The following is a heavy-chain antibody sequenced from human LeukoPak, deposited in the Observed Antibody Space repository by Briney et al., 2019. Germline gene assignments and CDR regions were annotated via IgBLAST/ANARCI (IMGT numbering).Heavy chain of an antibody. CDR2: IYHSGST. Sequence: ASETLSLTCTVSGYSISSGYYWGWIRQPPGKGLEWIGSIYHSGSTYYNPSLKSRVTISVDRSKNQFSLKLSSVTAADTAVYYCVRGTSARPFDYWGQGTLVTVSS. CDR3: VRGTSARPFDY. V-gene: IGHV4-38-2*02. D-gene: IGHD6-6*01. J-gene: IGHJ4*02. CDR1: GYSISSGYY.